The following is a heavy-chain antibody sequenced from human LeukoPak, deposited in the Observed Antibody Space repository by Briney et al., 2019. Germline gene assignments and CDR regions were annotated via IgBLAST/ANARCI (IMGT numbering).Heavy chain of an antibody. CDR1: GYTFINYG. V-gene: IGHV1-18*01. J-gene: IGHJ3*02. CDR3: ARDRWSSSSSEGALDI. CDR2: ISAYNGNK. Sequence: GASVKVSCKASGYTFINYGISWVRQAPGQGLDWMGWISAYNGNKVYAQELQGRVTMTTDTSTSTAYMELRSLRSDDTAVYYCARDRWSSSSSEGALDIWGQGTMVTVSS. D-gene: IGHD6-6*01.